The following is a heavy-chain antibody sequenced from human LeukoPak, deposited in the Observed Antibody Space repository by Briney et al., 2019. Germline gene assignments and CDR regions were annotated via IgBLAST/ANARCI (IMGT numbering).Heavy chain of an antibody. Sequence: PGGSLRLSCAASGFTFSSYSMNWVRQAPGKGLEWVSSISSSSTYIYYADSVKGRFTISRDNAKNSLYLQMNSLRAEDTAVYYCARDSGMVRGIDYWGQGTLVTVSS. V-gene: IGHV3-21*01. CDR2: ISSSSTYI. CDR3: ARDSGMVRGIDY. CDR1: GFTFSSYS. D-gene: IGHD3-10*01. J-gene: IGHJ4*02.